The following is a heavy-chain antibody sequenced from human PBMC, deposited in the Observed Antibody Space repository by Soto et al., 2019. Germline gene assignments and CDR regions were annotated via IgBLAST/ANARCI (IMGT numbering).Heavy chain of an antibody. Sequence: GESLKISCKGSGFTFAIYWIGWVRQVPGKGLEWMGIIYPRDSDSTYSPSFQGQVTISADKSISTAYLQWSSLQASDTAVYYCARGSTSADLPYYYGMDVWGQGTTVTVSS. CDR2: IYPRDSDS. CDR1: GFTFAIYW. V-gene: IGHV5-51*01. D-gene: IGHD2-2*01. CDR3: ARGSTSADLPYYYGMDV. J-gene: IGHJ6*02.